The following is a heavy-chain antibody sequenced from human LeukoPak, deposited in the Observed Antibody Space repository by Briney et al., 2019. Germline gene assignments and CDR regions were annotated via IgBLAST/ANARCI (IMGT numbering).Heavy chain of an antibody. J-gene: IGHJ5*01. CDR3: VREPVRLGELSFDS. V-gene: IGHV3-21*01. CDR1: GFIFSDYS. Sequence: PGGSLRLSCAASGFIFSDYSVTWVRQAPGKGLEWVSAISSSSYIYYVDSVKGRFTISRDNAKNSLYLQMNSLRAEDTAVYYCVREPVRLGELSFDSWGQGTLVTVSP. CDR2: ISSSSYI. D-gene: IGHD3-16*02.